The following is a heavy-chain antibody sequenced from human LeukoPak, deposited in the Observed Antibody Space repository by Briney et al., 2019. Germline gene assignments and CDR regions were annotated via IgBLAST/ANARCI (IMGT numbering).Heavy chain of an antibody. CDR2: FDPEDGET. D-gene: IGHD2-21*02. CDR1: GYTLTELS. CDR3: ATDRPAYCGGDCYPFQH. V-gene: IGHV1-24*01. Sequence: ASVKVSCKVSGYTLTELSIHWVRQAPGEGLEWMGGFDPEDGETIYAQKFQGRVTMTEDTSTDKAYMELSSLRSEDTAIYYCATDRPAYCGGDCYPFQHWGQGTLVTVSS. J-gene: IGHJ1*01.